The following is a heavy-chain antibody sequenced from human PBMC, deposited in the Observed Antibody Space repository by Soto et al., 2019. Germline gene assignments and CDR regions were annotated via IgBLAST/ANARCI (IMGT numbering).Heavy chain of an antibody. CDR3: ALGRLTTRVFDI. Sequence: SETLSLTCTVSGGSISSGGYYWSWIRQHPGKGLEWIGYIYYSGSTYYNPSLKSRVTISVDTSKNQFSLKLSSVTAADTAVYYCALGRLTTRVFDIWGQGTMVTVSS. CDR2: IYYSGST. V-gene: IGHV4-31*03. J-gene: IGHJ3*02. D-gene: IGHD1-26*01. CDR1: GGSISSGGYY.